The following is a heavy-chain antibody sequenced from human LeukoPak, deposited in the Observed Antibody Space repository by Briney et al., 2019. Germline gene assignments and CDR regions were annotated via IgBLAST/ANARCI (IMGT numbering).Heavy chain of an antibody. CDR3: ARGGIVLMVYARRYFDY. Sequence: PSETLSLTCTVSGYSISSGYYWGWIRQPPGKGLEWIGSIYHSGSTNYNPSLKSRVTISVDTSKNQFSLKLSSVTAADTAVYYCARGGIVLMVYARRYFDYWGQGTLVTVSS. V-gene: IGHV4-38-2*02. D-gene: IGHD2-8*01. CDR1: GYSISSGYY. J-gene: IGHJ4*02. CDR2: IYHSGST.